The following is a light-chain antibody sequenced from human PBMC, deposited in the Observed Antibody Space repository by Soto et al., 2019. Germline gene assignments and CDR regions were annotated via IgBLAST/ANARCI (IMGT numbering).Light chain of an antibody. V-gene: IGKV4-1*01. CDR2: WAS. CDR3: QQYYSTPFT. Sequence: DIVMTQSPDSLAVSLGERASIHCRSTQSVLYSSNAKNQLAPYQQKPGHPPKSLIYWASSRESGVPARCGGRGAGAEFTLTSSRLEAEDVAVYYCQQYYSTPFTFGPGTIVEIK. J-gene: IGKJ3*01. CDR1: QSVLYSSNAKNQ.